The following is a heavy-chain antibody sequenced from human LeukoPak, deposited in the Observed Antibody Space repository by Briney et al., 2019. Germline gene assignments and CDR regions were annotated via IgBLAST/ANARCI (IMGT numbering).Heavy chain of an antibody. J-gene: IGHJ3*02. D-gene: IGHD3-22*01. CDR2: IYYSGST. Sequence: SETLSLTCTVSGGSISSYYWSWTRQPPGKRLEWIGYIYYSGSTNSNPSLKSRVTISADTSKNQFSLKLSSVTAADTAVYYCARGNYDSRGYSNAFDIWGQGAMVTVSS. V-gene: IGHV4-59*01. CDR3: ARGNYDSRGYSNAFDI. CDR1: GGSISSYY.